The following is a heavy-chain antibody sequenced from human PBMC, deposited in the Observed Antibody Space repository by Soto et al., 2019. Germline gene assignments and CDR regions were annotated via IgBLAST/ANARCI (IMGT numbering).Heavy chain of an antibody. CDR2: IIPIFGTA. J-gene: IGHJ3*02. Sequence: ASVKVSCKASGGTFSSYAISWVRQAPGQGLEWMGGIIPIFGTANYAQKFQGRVSMTRNTSISTAYMDLSSLRSEDTAVYYCARGAAFDIWGQGTMVTVSS. CDR1: GGTFSSYA. CDR3: ARGAAFDI. V-gene: IGHV1-69*05.